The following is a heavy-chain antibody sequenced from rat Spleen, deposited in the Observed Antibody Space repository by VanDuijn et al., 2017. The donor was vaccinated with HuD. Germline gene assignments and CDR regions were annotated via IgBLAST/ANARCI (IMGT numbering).Heavy chain of an antibody. CDR2: ISYGDSSGHSGT. Sequence: EVQLVESGGGLVQPGRSLTLFCAASGFTFRNYYMAWVRQAPTTGLEWVATISYGDSSGHSGTYYRDSVKGRFTISRDNAKSTLSLQMDSLRSEDTATYYCARRHYGYTDYFDYWGQGVMVTVSS. V-gene: IGHV5-29*01. CDR3: ARRHYGYTDYFDY. CDR1: GFTFRNYY. J-gene: IGHJ2*01. D-gene: IGHD1-9*01.